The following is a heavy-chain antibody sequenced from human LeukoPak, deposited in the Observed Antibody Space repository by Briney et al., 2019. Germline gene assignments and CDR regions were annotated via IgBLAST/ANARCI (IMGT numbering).Heavy chain of an antibody. Sequence: GASVKVSCKASGYTFTGYYMHWVRQAPGQGLEWMGWINPNSGGTNYAQKFQGRVTMTRDTSISTAYMELSRLRSDDTAVYYCARDLGPVVVTAGGGGTDAFDIWGQGTMVTVSS. J-gene: IGHJ3*02. V-gene: IGHV1-2*02. CDR2: INPNSGGT. CDR3: ARDLGPVVVTAGGGGTDAFDI. CDR1: GYTFTGYY. D-gene: IGHD2-21*02.